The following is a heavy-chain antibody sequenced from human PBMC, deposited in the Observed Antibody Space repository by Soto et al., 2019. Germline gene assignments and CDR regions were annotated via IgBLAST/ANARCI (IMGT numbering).Heavy chain of an antibody. J-gene: IGHJ4*02. CDR2: IIPMFGTA. V-gene: IGHV1-69*01. D-gene: IGHD3-22*01. Sequence: QVQLVQSGAEVKKPGSSVKVSCKASGDTFSSYAINWVRQAPGQGLEWMGGIIPMFGTANYAQKFKGRVTITEGESTSTVYMELSSLRSEDTAVYYSARAGPAHYYDSSGYYSPLDYWGQGTLVTVSS. CDR3: ARAGPAHYYDSSGYYSPLDY. CDR1: GDTFSSYA.